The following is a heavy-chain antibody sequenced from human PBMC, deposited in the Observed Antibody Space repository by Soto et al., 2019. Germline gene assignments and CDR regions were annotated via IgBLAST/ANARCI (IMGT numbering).Heavy chain of an antibody. Sequence: XGSLRLSCAASGFTFDDYAMHWVRQAPGKGLEWVSLISWDGGSTYYADSVKGRFTISRDNSKDSLYLQMNSLRTEDTALYYCAKDRGTQNLYFDDWGQGTLVTVSS. CDR2: ISWDGGST. V-gene: IGHV3-43*01. CDR1: GFTFDDYA. J-gene: IGHJ4*02. CDR3: AKDRGTQNLYFDD.